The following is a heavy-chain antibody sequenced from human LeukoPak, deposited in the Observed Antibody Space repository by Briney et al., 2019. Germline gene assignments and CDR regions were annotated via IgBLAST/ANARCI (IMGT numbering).Heavy chain of an antibody. J-gene: IGHJ3*02. Sequence: SQTLSLTCAVSGGSISSGGYSWSWIRQPPGKGLEWIGYIYHSGSTYYNPSLKSRVTISVDTSKNQFSLKLSSVTAADTAVYYCASLPTFLDAFDIWGQGTMVTVSS. V-gene: IGHV4-30-2*01. CDR1: GGSISSGGYS. CDR3: ASLPTFLDAFDI. CDR2: IYHSGST.